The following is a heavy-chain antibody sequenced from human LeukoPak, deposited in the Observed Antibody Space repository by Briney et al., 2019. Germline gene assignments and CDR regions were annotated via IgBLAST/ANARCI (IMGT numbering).Heavy chain of an antibody. V-gene: IGHV4-39*01. CDR3: VGRLGGDGYDM. CDR1: GASISSSSSF. CDR2: IHYSGST. J-gene: IGHJ3*02. Sequence: PSETLSLTCTVSGASISSSSSFWSWIRQPPGKGLEWIGNIHYSGSTYNNPSLKSRVTISIDRSNNQFSLKLSSVTAADAAVYYCVGRLGGDGYDMWGQGTMVTVSS.